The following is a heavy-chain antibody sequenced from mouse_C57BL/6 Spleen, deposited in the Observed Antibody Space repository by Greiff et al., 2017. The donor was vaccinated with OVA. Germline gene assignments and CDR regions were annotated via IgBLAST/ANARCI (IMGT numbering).Heavy chain of an antibody. J-gene: IGHJ4*01. CDR3: ARTGYGSSFYAMDY. Sequence: VKLQESGPGLVQPSQSLSITCTVSGFSLTSYGVHWVRQSPGKGLEWLGVIWSGGSTDYNAAFISRLSISKDNSKSQVFFKMNSLQADDTAIYYCARTGYGSSFYAMDYWGQGTSVTVSS. CDR2: IWSGGST. D-gene: IGHD1-1*01. V-gene: IGHV2-2*01. CDR1: GFSLTSYG.